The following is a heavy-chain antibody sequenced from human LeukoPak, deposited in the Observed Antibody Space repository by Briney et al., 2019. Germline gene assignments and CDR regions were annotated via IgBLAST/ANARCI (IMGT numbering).Heavy chain of an antibody. V-gene: IGHV1-69*06. J-gene: IGHJ4*02. CDR1: GGTFSSYA. D-gene: IGHD3-22*01. Sequence: ASVKVSCKASGGTFSSYAISWVRQAPGQGLEWMGGINPIFDTANYAQKFQGRVTITADKFTSTAYMELSSLRSEDTTVYYCARTPGYYHRPPFDYWGQGTLVTVSS. CDR2: INPIFDTA. CDR3: ARTPGYYHRPPFDY.